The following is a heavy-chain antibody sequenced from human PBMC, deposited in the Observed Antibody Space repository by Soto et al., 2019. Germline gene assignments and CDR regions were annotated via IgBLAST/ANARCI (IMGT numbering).Heavy chain of an antibody. Sequence: ASVKVSCKASGYTFTSCGISWVRQAPGQGLEWMGWISAYNGNTNYAQKLQGRVTMTTDTSTSTAYMELRSLRSDDTAVYYCARDSXGDGYNWSPYYYYGMDVWGQGTTVTVSS. CDR2: ISAYNGNT. D-gene: IGHD5-12*01. V-gene: IGHV1-18*01. CDR1: GYTFTSCG. CDR3: ARDSXGDGYNWSPYYYYGMDV. J-gene: IGHJ6*02.